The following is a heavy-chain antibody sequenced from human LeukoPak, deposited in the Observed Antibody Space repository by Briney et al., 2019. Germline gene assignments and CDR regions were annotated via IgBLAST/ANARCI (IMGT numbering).Heavy chain of an antibody. CDR1: GFTFSSYW. V-gene: IGHV3-7*01. D-gene: IGHD3-3*01. CDR2: IKQDGSEK. J-gene: IGHJ3*02. Sequence: PGGSLRLSCAASGFTFSSYWMSWVRQAPGKGLEWVANIKQDGSEKYYVDSVKGRFTISRDNAKNSLYLQMNSLRAEDTAVYYCARRSTIFGVVTDAFDIWGQGTMVTVSS. CDR3: ARRSTIFGVVTDAFDI.